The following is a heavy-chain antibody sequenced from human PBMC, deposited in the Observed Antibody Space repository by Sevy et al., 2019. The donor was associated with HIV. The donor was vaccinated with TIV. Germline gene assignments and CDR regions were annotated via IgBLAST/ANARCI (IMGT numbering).Heavy chain of an antibody. J-gene: IGHJ4*02. CDR3: ARGRSPKRLPLLYSGYDHMTAHFFDY. D-gene: IGHD5-12*01. Sequence: SETLSLTCAVYGESVSSSYWTWIRQPPGGGLDWFGEVDHSGGTSYNPSLKRWATLALDTSKRQFSLKLNSVTAADTAVYFCARGRSPKRLPLLYSGYDHMTAHFFDYWGQGALVTVSS. CDR2: VDHSGGT. CDR1: GESVSSSY. V-gene: IGHV4-34*01.